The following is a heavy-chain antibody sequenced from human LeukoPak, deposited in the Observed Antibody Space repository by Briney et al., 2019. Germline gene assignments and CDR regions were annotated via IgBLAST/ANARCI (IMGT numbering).Heavy chain of an antibody. V-gene: IGHV1-18*01. Sequence: AAAKVSCKASGYTFTSYGTSWLGQGPGEGLEWMGWISAYNGNTNYAQKLQGRVTMTTDTSTSTAYMELRSLRSDDTAVYYCARIRYTDWFDPWGQGTLVTVSS. CDR3: ARIRYTDWFDP. CDR2: ISAYNGNT. J-gene: IGHJ5*02. CDR1: GYTFTSYG. D-gene: IGHD2-2*02.